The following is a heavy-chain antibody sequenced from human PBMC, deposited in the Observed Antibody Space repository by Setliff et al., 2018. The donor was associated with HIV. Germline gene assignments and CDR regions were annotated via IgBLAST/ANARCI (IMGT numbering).Heavy chain of an antibody. CDR1: GGSISSSSYY. CDR2: LFYSGST. Sequence: SETLSLTCTVPGGSISSSSYYWGWIRQPPGKGREWIGSLFYSGSTNYNPSLKSRVSMSVDTSKNQLSLNLRSVTAADTAMYYCARKERGGAFDIWGLGTMVTVSS. V-gene: IGHV4-39*07. J-gene: IGHJ3*02. CDR3: ARKERGGAFDI.